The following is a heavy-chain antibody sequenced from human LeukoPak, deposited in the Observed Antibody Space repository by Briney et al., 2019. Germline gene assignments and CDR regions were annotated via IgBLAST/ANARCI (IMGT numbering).Heavy chain of an antibody. D-gene: IGHD3-10*01. CDR1: GFTSSSYE. CDR2: ISGSGGST. V-gene: IGHV3-23*01. Sequence: GGSLRLSCAASGFTSSSYEMNWVRQAPGKGLEWVSAISGSGGSTYYADSVKGRFTISRDNSKNTLYLQMNSLRAEDTAVYYCAGRGSGSYFDFWGQGTLVTVSS. CDR3: AGRGSGSYFDF. J-gene: IGHJ4*02.